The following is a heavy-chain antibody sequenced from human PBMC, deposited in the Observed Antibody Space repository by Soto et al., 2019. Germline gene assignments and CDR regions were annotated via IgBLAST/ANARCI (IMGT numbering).Heavy chain of an antibody. CDR1: GFTFTNYA. CDR3: AKATRGQCIGAHCYPFDF. J-gene: IGHJ4*02. Sequence: EVQLLESGGGLVQPGGSLRLSCAASGFTFTNYAMNWVRHSPGKGLEWVASVIGTGIDTYHAASVKGRFTISRDNSRNTMYLEMNRLRAEDTAMYHCAKATRGQCIGAHCYPFDFWGQGILVTVS. CDR2: VIGTGIDT. V-gene: IGHV3-23*01. D-gene: IGHD2-15*01.